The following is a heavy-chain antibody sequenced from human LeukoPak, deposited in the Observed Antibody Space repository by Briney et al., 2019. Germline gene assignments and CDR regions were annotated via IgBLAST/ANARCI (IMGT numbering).Heavy chain of an antibody. CDR3: ARSTVTTHGYFDH. CDR2: IWFDGSNT. CDR1: GFTFNNYA. Sequence: GGSLRFSCAASGFTFNNYAMSWVRQAPGKGLEWVAVIWFDGSNTYYADSVKGRFTISRDTSKNTLYLQMNSLRAEDMAIYYCARSTVTTHGYFDHRGQGTLVTVSS. V-gene: IGHV3-33*01. D-gene: IGHD4-17*01. J-gene: IGHJ4*02.